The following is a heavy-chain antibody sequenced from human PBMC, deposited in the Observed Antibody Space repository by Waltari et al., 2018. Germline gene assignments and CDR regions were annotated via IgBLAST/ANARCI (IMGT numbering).Heavy chain of an antibody. V-gene: IGHV1-46*01. D-gene: IGHD3-10*01. Sequence: QVQLVQSGAEVKKPGASVKVSCKASGYTFTSYYMLWVRQAPGQGLEWMGIINPSGGSTSYAQKFQGRVTMTRDTSTSTVYMELSSLRSEDTAVYYCARGDGSGSYYNVLYYFDYWGQGTLVTVSS. J-gene: IGHJ4*02. CDR2: INPSGGST. CDR1: GYTFTSYY. CDR3: ARGDGSGSYYNVLYYFDY.